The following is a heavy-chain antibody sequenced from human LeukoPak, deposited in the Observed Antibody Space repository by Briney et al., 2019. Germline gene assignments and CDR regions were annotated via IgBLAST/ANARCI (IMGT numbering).Heavy chain of an antibody. CDR2: ISSSSSYI. D-gene: IGHD6-6*01. CDR1: GFTFSSYS. J-gene: IGHJ3*02. Sequence: GGSLRLSCAASGFTFSSYSMNWVRQAPGKGLEWVSSISSSSSYIYYADSVKGRFTISRDNAKNSLYLQMNSLRAEDTAVYYCARDGSFSSSPHDAFDIWGQGTMVTVSS. V-gene: IGHV3-21*01. CDR3: ARDGSFSSSPHDAFDI.